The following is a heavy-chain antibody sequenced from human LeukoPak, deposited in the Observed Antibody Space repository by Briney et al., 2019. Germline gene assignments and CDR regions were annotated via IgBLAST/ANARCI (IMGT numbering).Heavy chain of an antibody. D-gene: IGHD3-3*01. CDR1: GGSFSGYY. J-gene: IGHJ5*02. V-gene: IGHV4-34*01. CDR3: ARGGSTIFGVVRNWFDP. Sequence: PSETLSLTCAVYGGSFSGYYWSWLRQPPGKGLEWIGEINHSGSTNYNPSLKSRVTISVDTPKNQFSLKLRSVTAADTAVYYCARGGSTIFGVVRNWFDPAGQGTLVTVSS. CDR2: INHSGST.